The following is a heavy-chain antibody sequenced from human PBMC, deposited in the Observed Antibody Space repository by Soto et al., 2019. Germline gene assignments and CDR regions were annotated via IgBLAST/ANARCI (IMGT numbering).Heavy chain of an antibody. CDR1: GFTFSSYT. CDR2: ISGSGSII. J-gene: IGHJ6*02. CDR3: ARDFAVTTPDYSYYGMDV. V-gene: IGHV3-48*04. Sequence: GGSLRLSCVASGFTFSSYTMNWVRQAPGKGLEWVSLISGSGSIIYYADSVKGRFTISRDNAKNSLYLHMNSLGAEDTAVYYCARDFAVTTPDYSYYGMDVWGQGTTVTVSS. D-gene: IGHD4-17*01.